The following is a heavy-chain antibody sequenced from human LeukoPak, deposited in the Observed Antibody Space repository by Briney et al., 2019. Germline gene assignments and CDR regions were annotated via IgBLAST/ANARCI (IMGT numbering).Heavy chain of an antibody. CDR3: AVPAAAWGYYYHGMDV. CDR1: GGSISTNNC. Sequence: SETLSLTCAVSGGSISTNNCGGWVRQPPGNGLEWIGEIYHSGSPNYNPSLKSRVTISVDKSRNHFSLNLSSVTAADTAVYYCAVPAAAWGYYYHGMDVWGQGTTVTVSS. CDR2: IYHSGSP. V-gene: IGHV4-4*02. D-gene: IGHD2-2*01. J-gene: IGHJ6*02.